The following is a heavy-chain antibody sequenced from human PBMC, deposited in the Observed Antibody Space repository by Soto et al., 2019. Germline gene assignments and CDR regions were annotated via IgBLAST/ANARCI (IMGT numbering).Heavy chain of an antibody. Sequence: SETLSLTCTVSGGSISGSSYFLGWFRQPPGKGLEWIGSKYHSWTTYSNPSLQSRLTISVHASKSQFSLNLSSVTAADTAVYYCASPSLTAGFSYANWGQG. CDR1: GGSISGSSYF. D-gene: IGHD5-18*01. V-gene: IGHV4-39*01. CDR2: KYHSWTT. CDR3: ASPSLTAGFSYAN. J-gene: IGHJ4*02.